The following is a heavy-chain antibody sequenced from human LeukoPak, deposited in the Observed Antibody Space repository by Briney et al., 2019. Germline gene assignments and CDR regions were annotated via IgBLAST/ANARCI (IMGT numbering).Heavy chain of an antibody. Sequence: GGSLRLSCAASGFTFSSYGIHWVRQAPGKGLEWVAVISYDGSNKYYADSVKGRFTISRDNAKNSLYLQMNSLRAEDTAVYYCARGTTSRALDVSDIWGQGTMVTVSS. CDR2: ISYDGSNK. V-gene: IGHV3-30*03. D-gene: IGHD1-7*01. CDR1: GFTFSSYG. CDR3: ARGTTSRALDVSDI. J-gene: IGHJ3*02.